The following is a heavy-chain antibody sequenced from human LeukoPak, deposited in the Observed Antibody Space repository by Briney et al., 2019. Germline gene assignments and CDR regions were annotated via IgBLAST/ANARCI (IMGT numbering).Heavy chain of an antibody. D-gene: IGHD5-18*01. J-gene: IGHJ4*02. V-gene: IGHV3-23*01. Sequence: GGSLRLSCAASGFTFSTYAISWVRQAPGKGLEWVSGISGNGDNTYYADSVKGRFTISRDNAKNSLSLQMNSLRAEDTAVYYCARVRRGYSYGEFDYWGQGTLVTVSS. CDR2: ISGNGDNT. CDR3: ARVRRGYSYGEFDY. CDR1: GFTFSTYA.